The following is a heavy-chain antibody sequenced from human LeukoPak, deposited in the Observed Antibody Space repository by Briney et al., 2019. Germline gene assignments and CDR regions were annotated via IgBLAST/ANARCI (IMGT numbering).Heavy chain of an antibody. D-gene: IGHD6-13*01. CDR2: IYYSGST. V-gene: IGHV4-59*01. J-gene: IGHJ5*02. Sequence: PSETLSLTCTVSGRSISSYYWSWIRQPPGRGRAWVGCIYYSGSTNYNPSLKSRVTISVDTSKNQFSLKLSSVTAADTAVYYCARGLGTYIAAAGKTDNWFDPWGQGTLVTVSS. CDR1: GRSISSYY. CDR3: ARGLGTYIAAAGKTDNWFDP.